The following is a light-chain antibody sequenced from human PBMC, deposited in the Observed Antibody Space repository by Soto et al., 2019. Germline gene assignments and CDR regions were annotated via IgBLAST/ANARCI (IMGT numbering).Light chain of an antibody. J-gene: IGKJ2*01. V-gene: IGKV3-20*01. CDR1: QSVSSTY. CDR3: QLYSGQGMYT. Sequence: EIVLTQSPGNLSLSPGEGATLSCRASQSVSSTYLAWYQQKPGQAPRLLISGASSRASGIPDRFSGSGSGTDFTLTINRLEPEDFAEYYCQLYSGQGMYTFGHGTKLEIK. CDR2: GAS.